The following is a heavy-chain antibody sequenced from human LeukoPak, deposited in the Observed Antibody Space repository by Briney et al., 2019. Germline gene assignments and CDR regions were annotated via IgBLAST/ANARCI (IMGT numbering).Heavy chain of an antibody. V-gene: IGHV3-33*01. D-gene: IGHD6-13*01. CDR3: ALNGKYSNSWIDY. CDR2: IWYDGSNK. J-gene: IGHJ4*02. CDR1: GFTFSSYG. Sequence: GGSLRLSGAGPGFTFSSYGMHGVRQAPGKGLEGVPVIWYDGSNKYYADSVKGRFTISRGNSKNTLYLQMNSLRAEDTAVYYCALNGKYSNSWIDYWGQGTLVTVSS.